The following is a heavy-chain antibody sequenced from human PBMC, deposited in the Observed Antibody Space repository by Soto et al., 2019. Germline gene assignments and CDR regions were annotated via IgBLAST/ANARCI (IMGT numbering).Heavy chain of an antibody. D-gene: IGHD3-10*01. CDR1: GGSISSYY. J-gene: IGHJ4*02. CDR2: IYYSGST. CDR3: ARARAGYGSGSYFSN. Sequence: SETLSLTCPVAGGSISSYYWSWIRPPTGKGLEWIGYIYYSGSTNYNPSLKSRVTISVDTSKNQFSLKLSSVTAADTAVYYCARARAGYGSGSYFSNWGQGTLVTVSS. V-gene: IGHV4-59*01.